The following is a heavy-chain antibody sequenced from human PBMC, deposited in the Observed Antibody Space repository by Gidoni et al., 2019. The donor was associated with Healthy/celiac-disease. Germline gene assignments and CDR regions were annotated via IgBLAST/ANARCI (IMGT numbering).Heavy chain of an antibody. J-gene: IGHJ5*02. Sequence: QVQLVQSGAAVRKPGSSVKVSCKASGGTFSSYTITWFRQAPGQGPEWMGRIIPVLGIANYAQKFQGRVTITADKSTRTAYMELNSLRSEDSAVYYCARALEGYSSTFWFDPWGQGTLVTVSS. CDR3: ARALEGYSSTFWFDP. V-gene: IGHV1-69*02. CDR1: GGTFSSYT. D-gene: IGHD6-13*01. CDR2: IIPVLGIA.